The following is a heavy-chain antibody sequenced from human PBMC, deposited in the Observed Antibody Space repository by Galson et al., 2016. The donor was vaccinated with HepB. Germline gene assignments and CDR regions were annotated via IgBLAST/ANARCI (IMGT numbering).Heavy chain of an antibody. Sequence: SLRLSCAASGFTFSSHFMHWVRQAPGKGLEWVALISYKGRNEYYADSVKGRFTIYRDNSKNTLFLQMNSLRSQDAAVYYCAKGATVWGGAFDIWGQGTMITVSS. CDR3: AKGATVWGGAFDI. D-gene: IGHD4-17*01. CDR1: GFTFSSHF. V-gene: IGHV3-30*18. CDR2: ISYKGRNE. J-gene: IGHJ3*02.